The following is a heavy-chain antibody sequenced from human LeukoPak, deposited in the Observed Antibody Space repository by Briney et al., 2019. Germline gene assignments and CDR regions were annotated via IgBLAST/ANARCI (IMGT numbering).Heavy chain of an antibody. D-gene: IGHD2-8*01. Sequence: GGSLRLSCAGSGFTFGRYWMSWVRQAPGKGLEWVASINQGGSRLHYLDSVTGRFIISRDDAQNSLFLQMTRLRVDDTAIYYCARLKDDVTKLDYWGQGTLVSVSS. V-gene: IGHV3-7*01. CDR2: INQGGSRL. CDR3: ARLKDDVTKLDY. J-gene: IGHJ4*02. CDR1: GFTFGRYW.